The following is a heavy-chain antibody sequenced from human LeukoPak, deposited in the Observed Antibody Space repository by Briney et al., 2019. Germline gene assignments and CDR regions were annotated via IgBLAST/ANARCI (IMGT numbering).Heavy chain of an antibody. CDR2: IYPGDSDT. Sequence: GESLKISCKGSAYRFTTYWIGWVRQMPGKGLEWMGIIYPGDSDTRYSPSFQGQVTISADKSITTAYLQWSSLKASDTAMYYCARQPGVVLFDAFDIWDQGTMVTVSS. CDR1: AYRFTTYW. V-gene: IGHV5-51*01. J-gene: IGHJ3*02. CDR3: ARQPGVVLFDAFDI. D-gene: IGHD3-22*01.